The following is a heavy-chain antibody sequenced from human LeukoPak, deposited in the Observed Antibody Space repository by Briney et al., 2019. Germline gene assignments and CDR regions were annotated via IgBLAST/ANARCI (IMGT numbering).Heavy chain of an antibody. V-gene: IGHV4-59*11. CDR1: GDSISSHY. J-gene: IGHJ4*02. Sequence: SETLSLTCTVPGDSISSHYWSWIRQPPGRGLEWIGDIYYSGTTTHNPSLKSRVTISVDTSKNQFSLELNSVTAADTAVYFCASFSSSWSPYFDYWGQGTLVTVSS. D-gene: IGHD6-13*01. CDR3: ASFSSSWSPYFDY. CDR2: IYYSGTT.